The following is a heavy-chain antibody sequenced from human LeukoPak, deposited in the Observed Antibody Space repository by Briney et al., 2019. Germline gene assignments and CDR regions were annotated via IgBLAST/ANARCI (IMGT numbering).Heavy chain of an antibody. CDR1: GFTFSSYA. Sequence: PGGSLRLSCAASGFTFSSYAMSWVRQAPGKGLVWVSRISPTGSTTSYADSVKGRLTVSRDNAKNTLYLQVNNLRAEDTAVYYCARGPNSNWSGLDFWGQGTLLTVSS. J-gene: IGHJ4*02. CDR3: ARGPNSNWSGLDF. V-gene: IGHV3-74*01. D-gene: IGHD6-6*01. CDR2: ISPTGSTT.